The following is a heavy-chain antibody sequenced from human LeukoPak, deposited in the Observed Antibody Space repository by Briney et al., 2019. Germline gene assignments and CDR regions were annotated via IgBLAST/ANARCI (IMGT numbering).Heavy chain of an antibody. Sequence: PGGSLRLSCAASGFTVSSNYMSWVRQAPGKGLEWVSVIYSGGSTYYADSVKGRFTISRDNSKNTLYLQMNSLRAEDTAVYYCARVSPDYYLDYWGQGTLVTVSS. CDR3: ARVSPDYYLDY. CDR2: IYSGGST. J-gene: IGHJ4*02. D-gene: IGHD2-21*01. CDR1: GFTVSSNY. V-gene: IGHV3-66*01.